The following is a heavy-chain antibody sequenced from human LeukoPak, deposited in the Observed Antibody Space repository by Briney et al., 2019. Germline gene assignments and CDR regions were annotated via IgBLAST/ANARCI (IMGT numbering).Heavy chain of an antibody. Sequence: PGGSLRLSCAASGFTFSSYAMHWVRQAPGKGLEWVAVISYDGSNKYYADSVKGRFTISRDNSKNTLYLQMNSLRAEDTAVYYCARVRWYYYDSSSGGEDYWGQGTLVTVSS. D-gene: IGHD3-22*01. J-gene: IGHJ4*02. CDR1: GFTFSSYA. V-gene: IGHV3-30-3*01. CDR3: ARVRWYYYDSSSGGEDY. CDR2: ISYDGSNK.